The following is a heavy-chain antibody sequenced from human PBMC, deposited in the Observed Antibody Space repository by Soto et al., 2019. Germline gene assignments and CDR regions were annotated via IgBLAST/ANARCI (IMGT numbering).Heavy chain of an antibody. CDR1: GYGFTTYW. J-gene: IGHJ6*02. Sequence: PGESLKISCQSYGYGFTTYWIAWVRQMPGKGLEWMGSIHPGESDTRYSPSFQGQVTISADRSITTAYLQWSSLKASDTAMYYCARHEATYYNFYGMDVWGQGTTVTVSS. CDR2: IHPGESDT. V-gene: IGHV5-51*01. CDR3: ARHEATYYNFYGMDV.